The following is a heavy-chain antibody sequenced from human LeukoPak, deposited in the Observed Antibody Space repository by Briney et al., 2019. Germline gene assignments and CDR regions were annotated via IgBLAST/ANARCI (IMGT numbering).Heavy chain of an antibody. CDR3: AKRFCSSTSCPWGDWFDP. Sequence: GGSLRLSCAASGFTFSSYWMHWVRQAPGNGLVWVSRINSDGSSTSYADSVKGRFTISRDNAKNTLYLQMNSLRAEDTAVYYCAKRFCSSTSCPWGDWFDPWGQGTLVTVSS. V-gene: IGHV3-74*01. J-gene: IGHJ5*02. CDR1: GFTFSSYW. D-gene: IGHD2-2*01. CDR2: INSDGSST.